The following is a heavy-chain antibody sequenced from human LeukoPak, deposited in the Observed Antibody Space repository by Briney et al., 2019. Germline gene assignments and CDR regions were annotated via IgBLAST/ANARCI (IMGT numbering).Heavy chain of an antibody. CDR1: GFKFSDAW. D-gene: IGHD1-26*01. J-gene: IGHJ6*02. CDR2: MKSKGSGGTT. CDR3: ARDGTFYYDMAV. V-gene: IGHV3-15*01. Sequence: GGSLRLSCEASGFKFSDAWMNWVRQAPGKGLEWVGRMKSKGSGGTTDYAAPVKGRFTISRDDSKNTLFLQMSSLQAEDTAVYYCARDGTFYYDMAVWGQGTTVTVS.